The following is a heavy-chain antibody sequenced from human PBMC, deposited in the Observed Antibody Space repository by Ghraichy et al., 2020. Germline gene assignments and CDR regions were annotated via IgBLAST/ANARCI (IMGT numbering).Heavy chain of an antibody. CDR3: ARAVPGGHGHFDS. CDR2: VNPTSGDT. Sequence: ASVKVSCKPSGYIFSSYDVNWVRQATGQGLEWMGWVNPTSGDTGYPQKFQGRLTMTRDTSINTVYMELSSLTSEDTAVYYCARAVPGGHGHFDSWGQGALVTVSS. V-gene: IGHV1-8*01. J-gene: IGHJ4*02. CDR1: GYIFSSYD. D-gene: IGHD4-23*01.